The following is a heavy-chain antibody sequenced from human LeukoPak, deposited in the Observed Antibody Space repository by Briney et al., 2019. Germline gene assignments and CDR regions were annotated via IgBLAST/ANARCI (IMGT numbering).Heavy chain of an antibody. J-gene: IGHJ6*02. CDR1: GGSISSSSYY. D-gene: IGHD2-2*01. V-gene: IGHV4-39*01. CDR3: SGSTSFYGMDV. Sequence: SETLPLTCTVSGGSISSSSYYWGWIRQPPGKGLEWIGSIYYSGSTYYNPSLKSRVTISVDTSKNQFSLKLSSVTAADTAVYYCSGSTSFYGMDVWGQGTTVTVSS. CDR2: IYYSGST.